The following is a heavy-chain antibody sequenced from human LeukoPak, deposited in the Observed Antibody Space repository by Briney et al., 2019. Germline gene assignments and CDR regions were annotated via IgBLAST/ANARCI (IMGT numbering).Heavy chain of an antibody. CDR1: GGSISSSDNY. D-gene: IGHD6-13*01. CDR2: IYYSGST. V-gene: IGHV4-39*01. CDR3: ASLRSRSSWTTFYFDY. Sequence: SETLSLTCTVSGGSISSSDNYWGWIRQPPGKGLEWIGTIYYSGSTYYNPSLKSRVTISVDTSKNQFSLKLSSVTAADTAAYYCASLRSRSSWTTFYFDYWGQGTLVTVSS. J-gene: IGHJ4*02.